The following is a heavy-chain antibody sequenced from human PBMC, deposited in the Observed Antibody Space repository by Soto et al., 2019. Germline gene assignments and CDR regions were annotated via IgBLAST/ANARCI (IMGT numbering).Heavy chain of an antibody. CDR3: ARDWGLLVVPAANYGMYV. D-gene: IGHD2-2*01. Sequence: HVQLVQAGAEVKKPGSSGKVSCKASGGTFSSYAIHWVRQAPGQVLECMGGIIPIFGPANYAQKFQGRVTINADESTSTAYMELSSLRSEETAVYYCARDWGLLVVPAANYGMYVWGPGTTVTVSS. CDR1: GGTFSSYA. V-gene: IGHV1-69*01. J-gene: IGHJ6*02. CDR2: IIPIFGPA.